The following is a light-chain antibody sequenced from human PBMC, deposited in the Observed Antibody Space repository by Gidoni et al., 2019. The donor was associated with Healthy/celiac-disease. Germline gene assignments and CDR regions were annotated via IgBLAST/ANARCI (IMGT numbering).Light chain of an antibody. CDR1: QDISNY. V-gene: IGKV1-33*01. CDR3: QQYDNLPYT. CDR2: DAS. J-gene: IGKJ2*01. Sequence: DIPMTKSPSSLSASVGDRVTITCQASQDISNYLKWYQQKPGKAPKLLTYDASNLETGVPSRFSWSGAGTDFTYTISSLQPEDIATYYCQQYDNLPYTFGQGTKLEIK.